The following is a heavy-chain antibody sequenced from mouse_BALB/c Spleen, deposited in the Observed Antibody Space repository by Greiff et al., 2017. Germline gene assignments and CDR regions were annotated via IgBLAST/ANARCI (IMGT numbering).Heavy chain of an antibody. D-gene: IGHD1-2*01. J-gene: IGHJ3*01. CDR3: AREGVHYYGYFDY. Sequence: EVKVEESGGGLVKPGGSLKLSCAASGFTFSSYAMSWVRQTPEKRLEWVASISSGGSTYYPDSVKGRFTISRDNARNILYLQMSSLRSEDTAMYYCAREGVHYYGYFDYWGQGTLVTVSA. CDR1: GFTFSSYA. V-gene: IGHV5-6-5*01. CDR2: ISSGGST.